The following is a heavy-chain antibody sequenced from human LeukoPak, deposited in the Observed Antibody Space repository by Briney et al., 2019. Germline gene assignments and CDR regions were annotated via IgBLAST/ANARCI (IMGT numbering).Heavy chain of an antibody. Sequence: PSETLSLTCDVSGVSISHSQWWSWVRQPPGKGLEWIGEIYQSGRTNYNPSLKSRVTISVDVSKNQFSLKLRSVTAADTAVYYCAREGYASGWNDYWGQGILVTVSS. V-gene: IGHV4-4*02. D-gene: IGHD6-19*01. J-gene: IGHJ4*02. CDR1: GVSISHSQW. CDR3: AREGYASGWNDY. CDR2: IYQSGRT.